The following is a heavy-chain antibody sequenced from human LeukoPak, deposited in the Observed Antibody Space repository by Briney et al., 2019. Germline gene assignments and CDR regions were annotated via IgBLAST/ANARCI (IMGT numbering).Heavy chain of an antibody. D-gene: IGHD3-10*01. CDR1: GFTFSSDA. Sequence: GGSLRLSCVASGFTFSSDAMHWVRQAPGKGLEYVSAISSSGGSTYYGNSVKGRFTISRDNSKNTLYLQMGSLRAEDMAVYYCARSRGDPQVYWYFDLWGRGTLVTVSS. J-gene: IGHJ2*01. V-gene: IGHV3-64*01. CDR3: ARSRGDPQVYWYFDL. CDR2: ISSSGGST.